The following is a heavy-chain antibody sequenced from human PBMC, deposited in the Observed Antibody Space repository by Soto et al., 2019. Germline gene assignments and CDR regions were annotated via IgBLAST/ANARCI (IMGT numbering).Heavy chain of an antibody. CDR1: GFTVSSNY. CDR3: ASSSSWYLYFQH. V-gene: IGHV3-53*01. J-gene: IGHJ1*01. D-gene: IGHD6-13*01. Sequence: GGSLRLSCAASGFTVSSNYMSWVRQAPGKGLEWVSVIYSGGSTYYADSVKGRFTISRDNSKNTLYLQMNSLRAEDTAVYYCASSSSWYLYFQHWGQGTLVTVYS. CDR2: IYSGGST.